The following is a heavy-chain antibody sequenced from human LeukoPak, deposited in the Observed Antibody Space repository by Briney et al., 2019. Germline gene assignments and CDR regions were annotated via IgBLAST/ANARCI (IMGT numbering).Heavy chain of an antibody. CDR1: GGSISSISYY. Sequence: SETLSLTCSVSGGSISSISYYWGWIRQPPGKGLEWIGSIYYSGSAYYNPSLKSRVTISVDTSKNQFSLKLSSVTAADTAVYYCASRYDETTHFDYWGQGTLVTVSS. CDR3: ASRYDETTHFDY. CDR2: IYYSGSA. V-gene: IGHV4-39*07. J-gene: IGHJ4*02. D-gene: IGHD1-1*01.